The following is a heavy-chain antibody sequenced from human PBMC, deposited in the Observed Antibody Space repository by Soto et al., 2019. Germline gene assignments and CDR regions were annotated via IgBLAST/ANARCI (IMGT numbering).Heavy chain of an antibody. V-gene: IGHV4-4*07. J-gene: IGHJ6*02. Sequence: PSETLSLTCTVSGGSISSYYWSWIRQPAGKGLEWIGRIYTSGSTNYNPSLKSRVTMSVDTSKNQFSLKLSSVTAADTAVYYCARGGYSYGSPIAYYYYYYGMDVWGQGTTVTVSS. CDR2: IYTSGST. D-gene: IGHD5-18*01. CDR3: ARGGYSYGSPIAYYYYYYGMDV. CDR1: GGSISSYY.